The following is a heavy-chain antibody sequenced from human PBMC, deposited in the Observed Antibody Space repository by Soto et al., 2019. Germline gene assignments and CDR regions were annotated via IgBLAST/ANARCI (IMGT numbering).Heavy chain of an antibody. D-gene: IGHD3-16*01. CDR2: LLRPGRST. V-gene: IGHV3-23*01. CDR1: GFMFSDYA. Sequence: SGGSLRLSCAASGFMFSDYAMTWARQAPGKELEWVSGLLRPGRSTYYADSVKGRFTISGDTSANTVYLQMDSLRAEDTAVYYCEKDAIANDGIWLMDSWGQGTVVTVYS. CDR3: EKDAIANDGIWLMDS. J-gene: IGHJ5*02.